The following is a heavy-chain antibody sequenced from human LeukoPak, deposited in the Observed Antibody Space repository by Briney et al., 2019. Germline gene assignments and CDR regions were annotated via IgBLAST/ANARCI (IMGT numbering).Heavy chain of an antibody. J-gene: IGHJ4*02. D-gene: IGHD6-6*01. Sequence: GGSLRLSCAASGFTFDDFAMHWVRQAPGKGLEWVSSISWNSCTLSYADSVKGRFTTSRDNAKNSLYLQMNSLRAEDTALYYCAKDYIEYSSSSFWSYFDYWGQGTLVTVSS. CDR1: GFTFDDFA. CDR3: AKDYIEYSSSSFWSYFDY. CDR2: ISWNSCTL. V-gene: IGHV3-9*01.